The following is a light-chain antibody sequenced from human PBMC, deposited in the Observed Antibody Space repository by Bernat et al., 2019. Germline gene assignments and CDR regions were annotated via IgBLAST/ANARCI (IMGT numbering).Light chain of an antibody. CDR3: QQSYSTPPWT. CDR1: QSISSY. V-gene: IGKV1-39*01. CDR2: AAS. Sequence: DIQMTQSPSSLSASVGDRVTITCRASQSISSYLNWYQQKPGNAPKLLIYAASSLQSGVPSRFSGSGSGTDFTLTISSLQPEAFATYYCQQSYSTPPWTFGQGTKVEIK. J-gene: IGKJ1*01.